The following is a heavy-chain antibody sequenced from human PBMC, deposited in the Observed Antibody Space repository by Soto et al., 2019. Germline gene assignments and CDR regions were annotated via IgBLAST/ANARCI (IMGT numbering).Heavy chain of an antibody. J-gene: IGHJ5*02. V-gene: IGHV4-34*01. CDR3: ARGIHYRDYLNWFDP. Sequence: ETLSLTCAVYGGSFSGYYWSWIRQPPGKGLEWIGEINHSGSTNYNPSLKSRVTISVDTSKNQFSLKLSSVTAADTAVYYCARGIHYRDYLNWFDPWGQGTLVTVSS. D-gene: IGHD4-17*01. CDR1: GGSFSGYY. CDR2: INHSGST.